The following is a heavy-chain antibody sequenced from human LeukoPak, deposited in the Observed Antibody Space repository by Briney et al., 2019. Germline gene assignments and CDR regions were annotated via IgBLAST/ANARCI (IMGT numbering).Heavy chain of an antibody. CDR2: ISGSSSYI. Sequence: GGSLRLSCAASGFTFSSYTMNWVRQAPGKGLEWVSSISGSSSYIYYVDSVKGRFTISRDNAKNSLYLQMNSLRAEDTAVYYCAKGVVVVAATDDYWGQGTLVTVSS. D-gene: IGHD2-15*01. J-gene: IGHJ4*02. CDR1: GFTFSSYT. CDR3: AKGVVVVAATDDY. V-gene: IGHV3-21*04.